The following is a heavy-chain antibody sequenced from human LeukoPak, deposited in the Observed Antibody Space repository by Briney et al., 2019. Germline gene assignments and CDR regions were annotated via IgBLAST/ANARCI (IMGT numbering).Heavy chain of an antibody. Sequence: SETLSLTCSVSGGSISSSSYYWGWIRQPPGKGLEWIGSIYYSGSTYYNPSLKSRVTISVDTSKNQFSLQLSSVTAADTAVYYCARLVNVDTAMPDYWGQGTLVTVSS. D-gene: IGHD5-18*01. CDR1: GGSISSSSYY. CDR2: IYYSGST. CDR3: ARLVNVDTAMPDY. J-gene: IGHJ4*02. V-gene: IGHV4-39*01.